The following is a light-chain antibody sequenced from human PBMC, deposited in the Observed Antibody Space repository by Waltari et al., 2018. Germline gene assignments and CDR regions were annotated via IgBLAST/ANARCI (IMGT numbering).Light chain of an antibody. CDR2: DAS. CDR3: QQRSNWPLYT. J-gene: IGKJ2*01. V-gene: IGKV3-11*01. CDR1: PSVSSY. Sequence: EIVLTQSPATLSLSPGERATLSCRASPSVSSYLAWYQQNPGQAPRLLIYDASNGATGIPARFSGSGSGKDFTLTISSLEPEDFAVYYCQQRSNWPLYTFGQGTKLEIK.